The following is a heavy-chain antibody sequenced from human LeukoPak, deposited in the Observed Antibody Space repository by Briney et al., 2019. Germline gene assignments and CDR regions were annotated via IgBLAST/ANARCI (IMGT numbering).Heavy chain of an antibody. Sequence: SETLSLTCAVYGGYFSGTYWSWIRQPPGKGLEWIGEINHSGSTNYNPSLKSRVTISVDTSKNQFSLKLSSVTAADTAVYYCARGSALSSPGIAVAGAHFDYWGQGTLVTVSS. CDR3: ARGSALSSPGIAVAGAHFDY. J-gene: IGHJ4*02. V-gene: IGHV4-34*01. CDR2: INHSGST. D-gene: IGHD6-19*01. CDR1: GGYFSGTY.